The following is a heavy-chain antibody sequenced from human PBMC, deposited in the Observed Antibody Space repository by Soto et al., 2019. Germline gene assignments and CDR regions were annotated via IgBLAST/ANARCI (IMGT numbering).Heavy chain of an antibody. CDR1: GVSISSYY. CDR2: IFYTGST. CDR3: ATQNRDGNPFIQHL. V-gene: IGHV4-59*01. J-gene: IGHJ4*01. Sequence: SETLSLTCTVSGVSISSYYWSWIRQPPGKGLEWIGYIFYTGSTNYNPSLKSRVTISADTSKNQFSLTLTSVTAADTAVYYCATQNRDGNPFIQHLWGQGNMVTVSS.